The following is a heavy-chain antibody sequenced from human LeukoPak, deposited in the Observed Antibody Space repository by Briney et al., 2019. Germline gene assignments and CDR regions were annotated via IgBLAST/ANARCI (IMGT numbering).Heavy chain of an antibody. CDR1: GFTFSTYT. CDR2: TTSSSSTI. V-gene: IGHV3-48*04. CDR3: ARGIVVVPAAIIHMVFDI. D-gene: IGHD2-2*01. J-gene: IGHJ3*02. Sequence: PGGSLRLSCAASGFTFSTYTMNWVRQAPGKGLEWVSYTTSSSSTIYYADSVRGRFTISRDNAKNSLYLQMNSLRAVDTAVYYCARGIVVVPAAIIHMVFDIWGQGTMVTVSS.